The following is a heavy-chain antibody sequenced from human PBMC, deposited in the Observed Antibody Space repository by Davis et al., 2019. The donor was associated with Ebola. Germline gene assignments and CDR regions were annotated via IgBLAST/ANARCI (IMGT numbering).Heavy chain of an antibody. D-gene: IGHD1-26*01. CDR2: ISSSSYYI. CDR1: GFTFSTYS. V-gene: IGHV3-21*01. J-gene: IGHJ4*02. Sequence: GESLKISCEASGFTFSTYSMNWVRQAPGKGLEWVSSISSSSYYIYYSDSLKGRFTVSRDNAKNSLFLQMNSLRAEDTAVYYCAREGVWELPTDWGRGTLVTVSS. CDR3: AREGVWELPTD.